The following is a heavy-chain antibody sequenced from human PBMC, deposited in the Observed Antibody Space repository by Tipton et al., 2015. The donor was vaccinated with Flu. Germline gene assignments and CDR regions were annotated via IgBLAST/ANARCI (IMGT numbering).Heavy chain of an antibody. CDR2: INSDGSST. J-gene: IGHJ4*02. Sequence: SLRLSCAASGFTFSSYWMHWVRQAPGKGLVWVSRINSDGSSTSYADSVKGRFTISRDNAKNTLYLQMNSLRAEDTAVYYCAGDNSSSSSLDYWGQGTLVTVSS. D-gene: IGHD6-6*01. V-gene: IGHV3-74*01. CDR3: AGDNSSSSSLDY. CDR1: GFTFSSYW.